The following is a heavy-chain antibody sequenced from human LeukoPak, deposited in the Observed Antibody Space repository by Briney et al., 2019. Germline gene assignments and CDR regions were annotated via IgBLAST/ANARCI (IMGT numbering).Heavy chain of an antibody. CDR2: MSYDGSYK. CDR3: ARSHYYDRAGYLTGPFDY. D-gene: IGHD3-22*01. J-gene: IGHJ4*02. V-gene: IGHV3-30*14. Sequence: QPEGSLRLSCAASGFTFNMSAIHWVRQAPGKGLEWAALMSYDGSYKYYADSVKGRFTVSRDSSKNTLSLQMNSLRVEDTAVYYCARSHYYDRAGYLTGPFDYWGQGTLVTVSS. CDR1: GFTFNMSA.